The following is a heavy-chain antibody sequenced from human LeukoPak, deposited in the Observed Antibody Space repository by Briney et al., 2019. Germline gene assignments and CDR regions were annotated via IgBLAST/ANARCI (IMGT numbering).Heavy chain of an antibody. CDR2: INHSGST. D-gene: IGHD6-19*01. J-gene: IGHJ5*02. Sequence: SETLSLTCAVYGGSFSGYYWSWIRQPPGKGLEWIGEINHSGSTNYNPSLKSRVTISVDTSKNQFSLKLSSVTAADTAVYYCARGRGSSGWTDNWFDPWGQGTLVTVSS. CDR3: ARGRGSSGWTDNWFDP. CDR1: GGSFSGYY. V-gene: IGHV4-34*01.